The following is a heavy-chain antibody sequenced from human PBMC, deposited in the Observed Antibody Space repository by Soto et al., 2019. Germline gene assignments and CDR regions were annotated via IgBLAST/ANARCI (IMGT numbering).Heavy chain of an antibody. D-gene: IGHD5-12*01. V-gene: IGHV4-34*01. CDR2: VNDSGNS. CDR3: ARVRRWLPEEMVDL. J-gene: IGHJ5*02. Sequence: SQTLSLTSGVSGGSFSGDYWSWISQPPGRGLEWIGEVNDSGNSNYNPSLKIRVVISVDTPKNEYSLKMNTVTAADTGVYYCARVRRWLPEEMVDLWGQGALVTVSS. CDR1: GGSFSGDY.